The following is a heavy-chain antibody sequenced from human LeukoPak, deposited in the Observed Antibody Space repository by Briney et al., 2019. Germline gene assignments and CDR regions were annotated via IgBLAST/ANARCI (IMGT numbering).Heavy chain of an antibody. J-gene: IGHJ4*02. CDR1: GYSIRGLY. CDR3: ARGGAWGSYQTES. CDR2: IYPSGST. V-gene: IGHV4-4*07. Sequence: SEALALTCTGPGYSIRGLYWGWIRQAAGKGLELIGHIYPSGSTNYSPPLKSRVTMSVDMSKNQFSLKLSSVTAADTAVYYCARGGAWGSYQTESWGQGNLVNVSS. D-gene: IGHD1-26*01.